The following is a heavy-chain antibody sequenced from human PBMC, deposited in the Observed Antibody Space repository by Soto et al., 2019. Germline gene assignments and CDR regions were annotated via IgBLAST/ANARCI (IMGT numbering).Heavy chain of an antibody. V-gene: IGHV4-39*03. D-gene: IGHD6-19*01. CDR1: GGSVNSPNYY. CDR2: IYNSATT. J-gene: IGHJ4*02. Sequence: SETLSLTCTVSGGSVNSPNYYWGWIRQPPGKGLEWIGSIYNSATTYYNPSLKTRVTISADTSRNQFSLNLRPVTAADTAMYYSGPVAIHANRHPEFDHWGQGALVTVSS. CDR3: GPVAIHANRHPEFDH.